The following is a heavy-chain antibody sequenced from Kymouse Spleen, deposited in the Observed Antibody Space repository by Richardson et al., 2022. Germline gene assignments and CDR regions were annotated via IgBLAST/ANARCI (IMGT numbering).Heavy chain of an antibody. J-gene: IGHJ6*02. V-gene: IGHV3-21*03. CDR1: GFTFSSYS. Sequence: EVQLVESGGGLVKPGGSLRLSCAASGFTFSSYSMNWVRQAPGKGLEWVSSISSSSSYIYYADSVKGRFTISRDNAKNSLYLQMNSLRAEDTAVYYCAREGSYDFWSGYRYYGMDVWGQGTTVTVSS. D-gene: IGHD3-3*01. CDR2: ISSSSSYI. CDR3: AREGSYDFWSGYRYYGMDV.